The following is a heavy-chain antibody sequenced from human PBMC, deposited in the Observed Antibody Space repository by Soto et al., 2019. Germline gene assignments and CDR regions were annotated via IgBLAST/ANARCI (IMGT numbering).Heavy chain of an antibody. CDR3: ARDRVSPTEDRYYYYGMDV. CDR1: GGSISSGGYY. D-gene: IGHD2-21*01. Sequence: QVQLQESGPGLVKPSQTLSLTCTVSGGSISSGGYYWSWIRQHPGKGLEWIGYIYYSGSTYYNPSLKSRVTISVDTSKNQFSLKLSSVTAADTALYYCARDRVSPTEDRYYYYGMDVWGQGTTVTVSS. CDR2: IYYSGST. J-gene: IGHJ6*02. V-gene: IGHV4-31*03.